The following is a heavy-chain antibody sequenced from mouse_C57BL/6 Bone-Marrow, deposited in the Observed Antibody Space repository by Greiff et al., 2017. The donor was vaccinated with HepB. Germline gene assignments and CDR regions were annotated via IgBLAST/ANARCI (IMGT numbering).Heavy chain of an antibody. Sequence: VKLMESGPGLVQPSQSLSITCTVSGFSLTSYGVHWVRQSPGKGLEWLGVIWSGGSTDYNAAFISRLSISKDNSKSQVFFKMNSLQADDTATYYCARKGDYSYYFDYWGQGTTLTVSS. CDR3: ARKGDYSYYFDY. CDR2: IWSGGST. J-gene: IGHJ2*01. D-gene: IGHD2-13*01. CDR1: GFSLTSYG. V-gene: IGHV2-2*01.